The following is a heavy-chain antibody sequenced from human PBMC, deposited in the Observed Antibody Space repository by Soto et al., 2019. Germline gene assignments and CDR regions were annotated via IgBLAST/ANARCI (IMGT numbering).Heavy chain of an antibody. CDR2: IYHSGST. CDR3: ARKGGRLLWFGELLREGAAFDI. V-gene: IGHV4-4*02. Sequence: QVQLQESGPGLLKPSGTLSLTCAVSGGSISSSNWWSGVRQPPGKGLEWIGEIYHSGSTNYNPSRMSRFNISVDKTKNPFALKLSSVTAADTAVYYCARKGGRLLWFGELLREGAAFDIWGKGTMVTVSA. J-gene: IGHJ3*02. CDR1: GGSISSSNW. D-gene: IGHD3-10*01.